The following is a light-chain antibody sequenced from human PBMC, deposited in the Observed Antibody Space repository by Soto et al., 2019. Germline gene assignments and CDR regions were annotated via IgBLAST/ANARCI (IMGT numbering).Light chain of an antibody. CDR3: QHYGTSAL. V-gene: IGKV3-20*01. CDR2: DAS. Sequence: PGERATLSCRASQSVSSSYLAWYQQKPGQAPRPLIYDASRATGIPDRFSGSGSGTDFTLTITRLEPEYFAVYYCQHYGTSALFGPGTKVDI. J-gene: IGKJ3*01. CDR1: QSVSSSY.